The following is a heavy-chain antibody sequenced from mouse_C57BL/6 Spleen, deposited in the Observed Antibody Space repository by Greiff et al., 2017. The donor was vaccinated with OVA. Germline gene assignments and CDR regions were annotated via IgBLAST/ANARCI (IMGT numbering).Heavy chain of an antibody. J-gene: IGHJ2*01. CDR3: ARSGYDYLYYFDY. CDR2: IDPSDSYT. CDR1: GYTFTSYW. V-gene: IGHV1-59*01. Sequence: QVQLQQSGAELVRPGTSVKLSCKASGYTFTSYWMHWVKQRPGQGLEWIGVIDPSDSYTNYNQKFKGKATLTVDTSSSTAYMQLSSLTSEDSAVYYCARSGYDYLYYFDYWGQGTTLTVSS. D-gene: IGHD2-4*01.